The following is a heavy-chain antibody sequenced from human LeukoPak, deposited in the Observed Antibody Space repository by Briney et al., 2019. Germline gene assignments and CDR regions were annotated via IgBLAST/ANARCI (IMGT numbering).Heavy chain of an antibody. D-gene: IGHD6-19*01. Sequence: GGSLRLSCAASGFTFSSYWMHWVRHAPGKGLVWVSRINSDGSRTTYADSVKGRFTISRDNAKNTLYLQMNSLRTEDTAVYYCARPETQYSSGLDGFDIGGQGTMVTVSS. CDR2: INSDGSRT. CDR3: ARPETQYSSGLDGFDI. J-gene: IGHJ3*02. V-gene: IGHV3-74*01. CDR1: GFTFSSYW.